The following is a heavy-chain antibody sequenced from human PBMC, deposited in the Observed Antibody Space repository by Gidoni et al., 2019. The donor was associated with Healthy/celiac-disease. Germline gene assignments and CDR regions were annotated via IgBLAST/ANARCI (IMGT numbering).Heavy chain of an antibody. D-gene: IGHD1-26*01. V-gene: IGHV2-5*02. J-gene: IGHJ4*02. CDR3: AHRAVGATRFDY. Sequence: QITLKESGPTLVKPTQTLTLTCTFSGFSPSTSGVGVGWIRQPPGKALEWLALIYWDDDKRYSTSLKSRLTITKDTSKNQVVLTMTNMDPVDTATYYCAHRAVGATRFDYWGQGTLVTVSS. CDR2: IYWDDDK. CDR1: GFSPSTSGVG.